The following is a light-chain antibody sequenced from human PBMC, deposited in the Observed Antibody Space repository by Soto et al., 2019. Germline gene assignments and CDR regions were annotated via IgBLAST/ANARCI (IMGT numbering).Light chain of an antibody. CDR3: SSYAGSNNGV. V-gene: IGLV2-8*01. J-gene: IGLJ3*02. CDR1: SSDVGGYNY. CDR2: EVS. Sequence: QSALTQPPSASGSPGQSVTISCTGTSSDVGGYNYVSWYQQHPGKAPKLMIYEVSKRPSGVPDRFSGSKSGNTASLTVSGLQAEDEADYYCSSYAGSNNGVFGGRTKRTVL.